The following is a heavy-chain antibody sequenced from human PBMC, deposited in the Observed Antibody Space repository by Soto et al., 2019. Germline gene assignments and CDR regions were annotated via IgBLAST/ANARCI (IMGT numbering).Heavy chain of an antibody. J-gene: IGHJ4*02. CDR1: GFTFSTYG. V-gene: IGHV3-30*18. CDR2: ISHDGSNK. CDR3: AKETVWEILDGYFDY. D-gene: IGHD1-26*01. Sequence: QMQLVESGGGVVQPGRSLRVSCAASGFTFSTYGMHWVRQAPGTGLEWVGVISHDGSNKSYADSVKVRFTISRDNSKNSLYLQMHRLRPEDTAVYYCAKETVWEILDGYFDYWGQGTLVTFSS.